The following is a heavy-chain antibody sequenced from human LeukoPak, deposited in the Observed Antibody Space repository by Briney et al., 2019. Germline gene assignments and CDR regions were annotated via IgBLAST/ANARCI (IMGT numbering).Heavy chain of an antibody. CDR1: GGSISSSSYY. Sequence: SETLSLTCTVSGGSISSSSYYWGWLRQPPGKGVEWIGSIYYSGSTYYNPSLKSRVTISVDTSKNQFSLKLSSVTAADTAVYYCASRGGGYFDYWGQGTLVTVSS. CDR3: ASRGGGYFDY. J-gene: IGHJ4*02. V-gene: IGHV4-39*01. D-gene: IGHD3-10*01. CDR2: IYYSGST.